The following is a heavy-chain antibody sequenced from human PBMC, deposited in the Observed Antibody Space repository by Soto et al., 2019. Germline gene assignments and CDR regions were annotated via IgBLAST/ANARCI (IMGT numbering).Heavy chain of an antibody. D-gene: IGHD2-2*01. J-gene: IGHJ6*02. CDR1: GYTLTELS. Sequence: GASVKVSCKVSGYTLTELSMHWVRQAPGKGLEWMGGFDPEDGETIYAQKFQGRVTMTEDTSTDTAYMELSSLRSEDTAVYYCATLGSTKPTYDYYYVMDVLGQGTTVTVSS. V-gene: IGHV1-24*01. CDR2: FDPEDGET. CDR3: ATLGSTKPTYDYYYVMDV.